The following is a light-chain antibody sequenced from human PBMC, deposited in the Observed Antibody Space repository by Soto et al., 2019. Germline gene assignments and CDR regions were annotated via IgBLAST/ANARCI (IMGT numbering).Light chain of an antibody. J-gene: IGLJ2*01. V-gene: IGLV1-51*01. CDR2: DDD. CDR1: TSNIGNHY. CDR3: GTWDNSLRGV. Sequence: QSVLTQPPSVSAAPGQTVTISCSGSTSNIGNHYVCWYQQLPGTAPKLLIYDDDKRPSEIPDRFSGSKSGTSATLGITGLQTGDEADYYCGTWDNSLRGVFGGGTKVTVL.